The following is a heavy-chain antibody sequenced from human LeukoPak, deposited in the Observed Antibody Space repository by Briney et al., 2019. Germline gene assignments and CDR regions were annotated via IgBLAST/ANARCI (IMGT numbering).Heavy chain of an antibody. V-gene: IGHV1-2*02. CDR1: GYTFTGYY. CDR2: INPNSGGT. CDR3: ARSYYGSGSYLGWFDP. Sequence: GASVKVSCKASGYTFTGYYMHWVRQAPGQGLEWMGWINPNSGGTNYAQEFQGRVTMTRDTSISTAYMELSRLRSDDTAVYYCARSYYGSGSYLGWFDPWGQGTLVTVSS. D-gene: IGHD3-10*01. J-gene: IGHJ5*02.